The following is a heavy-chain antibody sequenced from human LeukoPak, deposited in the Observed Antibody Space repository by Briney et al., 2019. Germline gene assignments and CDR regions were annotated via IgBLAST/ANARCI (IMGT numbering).Heavy chain of an antibody. CDR3: ARATKPDPLITMVRGVMRGVMTP. V-gene: IGHV1-2*02. J-gene: IGHJ5*02. D-gene: IGHD3-10*01. CDR2: INPNSGGT. CDR1: GYTFTGYY. Sequence: ASVKVSCKASGYTFTGYYMHWVRQAPGQGLEWMGWINPNSGGTNYAQKFQGRVTMTRDTSISTAYMELSRLRSDDTAVYYCARATKPDPLITMVRGVMRGVMTPWGQGTLVTVSS.